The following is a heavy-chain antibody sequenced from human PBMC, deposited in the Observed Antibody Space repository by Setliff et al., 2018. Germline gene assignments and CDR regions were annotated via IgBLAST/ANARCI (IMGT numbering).Heavy chain of an antibody. CDR1: GGTFSSYA. CDR3: AKTYSGYDKYYGMDV. J-gene: IGHJ6*02. V-gene: IGHV1-69*10. Sequence: SVKASCKASGGTFSSYAISWVRQAPGQGLEWMGGIIPILGIANYAQKFQGRVTITADKSTGTAYMELSSLRSEDTAVYYCAKTYSGYDKYYGMDVWGQGTTVTVSS. CDR2: IIPILGIA. D-gene: IGHD5-12*01.